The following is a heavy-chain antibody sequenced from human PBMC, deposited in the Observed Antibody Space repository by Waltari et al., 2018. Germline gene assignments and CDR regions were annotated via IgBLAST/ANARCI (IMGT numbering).Heavy chain of an antibody. CDR3: ALDTGALWMDV. J-gene: IGHJ6*02. CDR1: EYTFTSSY. Sequence: QVQLVQSGAEVKKPGASVKISCKTSEYTFTSSYIHWVRQAPGQGLEWMGIINPSGGSTSYAQKFQGRVTMTRDTSTSTVYMALSSLRSDDTAVYYCALDTGALWMDVWGQGTTVTVSS. D-gene: IGHD2-21*01. V-gene: IGHV1-46*01. CDR2: INPSGGST.